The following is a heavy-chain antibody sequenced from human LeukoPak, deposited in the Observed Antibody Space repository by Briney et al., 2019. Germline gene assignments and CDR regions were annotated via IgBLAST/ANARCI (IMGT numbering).Heavy chain of an antibody. Sequence: GGSLRLSCAASGFTFSGYSMNWVRQAPGKGLEWVSYISSSGSTIYYADSVKGRFTISRDNAKNSLYLQMNSLRAEDTAVYYCTRGTDGLWDFWGQGTLVTVSS. CDR3: TRGTDGLWDF. J-gene: IGHJ4*02. D-gene: IGHD2-8*01. CDR2: ISSSGSTI. CDR1: GFTFSGYS. V-gene: IGHV3-48*01.